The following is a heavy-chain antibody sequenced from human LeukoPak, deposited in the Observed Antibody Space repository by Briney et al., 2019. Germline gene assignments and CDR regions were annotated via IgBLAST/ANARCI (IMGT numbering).Heavy chain of an antibody. CDR1: GFALDEHG. D-gene: IGHD2-2*01. V-gene: IGHV3-20*04. J-gene: IGHJ4*02. CDR3: ARAPITSPFYFDY. CDR2: INWSGGST. Sequence: GGSLRLSCTASGFALDEHGMSWVRQVPGKGLEWVSGINWSGGSTGYADPLRGRFTISRDNAKNSLYLQMDSLRAEDTALYYCARAPITSPFYFDYWGQGTLVTVSS.